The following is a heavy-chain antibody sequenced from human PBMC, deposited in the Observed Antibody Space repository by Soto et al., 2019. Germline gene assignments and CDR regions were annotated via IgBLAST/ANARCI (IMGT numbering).Heavy chain of an antibody. CDR3: ARGRLISLYYFDY. D-gene: IGHD2-15*01. CDR1: GFTFSNYD. J-gene: IGHJ4*02. CDR2: IGTAGDT. Sequence: PGGSLRLSCAASGFTFSNYDMHWVRQVTGKGLEWVSTIGTAGDTYYPGSVKGRFTISRENAKNSLYLQMNSLRAEDTAVYYCARGRLISLYYFDYWGQGPRSPSPQ. V-gene: IGHV3-13*01.